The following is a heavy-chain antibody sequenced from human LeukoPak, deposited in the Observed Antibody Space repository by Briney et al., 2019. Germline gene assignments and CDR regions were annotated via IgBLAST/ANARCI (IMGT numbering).Heavy chain of an antibody. CDR1: GFTFDDYA. D-gene: IGHD3-16*02. V-gene: IGHV3-9*01. CDR2: ISWKSDSI. J-gene: IGHJ4*02. CDR3: ARALPYYDYVWGSYRYTGCFDY. Sequence: GGSLRLSCAASGFTFDDYAMHWVRQAPGKGLEWVSGISWKSDSIGYADSVKGRFTISRDNAKNSLYLQMNSLRAEDTAVYYCARALPYYDYVWGSYRYTGCFDYWGQGTLVTVSS.